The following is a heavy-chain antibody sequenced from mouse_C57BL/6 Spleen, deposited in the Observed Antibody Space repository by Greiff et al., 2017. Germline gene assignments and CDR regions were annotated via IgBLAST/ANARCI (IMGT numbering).Heavy chain of an antibody. J-gene: IGHJ2*01. D-gene: IGHD1-1*01. Sequence: VQLQQSGAELVRPGASVKLSCTASGFNIKDDYMHWVKQRPEQGLEWIGWIDPENGDTEYASKFQGKATITADTSSNTAYLQLSSLTSEDTAVYYCNIATVVATEGYWGQGTTLTVSS. CDR1: GFNIKDDY. V-gene: IGHV14-4*01. CDR2: IDPENGDT. CDR3: NIATVVATEGY.